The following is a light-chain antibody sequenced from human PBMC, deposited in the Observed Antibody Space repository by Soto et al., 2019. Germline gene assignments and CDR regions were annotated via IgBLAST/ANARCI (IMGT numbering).Light chain of an antibody. V-gene: IGLV2-8*01. CDR1: SSDVGGYNY. CDR2: EVS. CDR3: NSYAGSNNWV. J-gene: IGLJ3*02. Sequence: QSALTQPPSASGSPGQSVTISCTGTSSDVGGYNYVSWFQQHPGKAPKLMIYEVSKRPSGVPGRFSGSKSGNTASLTVSRLQAEDEADYYCNSYAGSNNWVFGGGTKLTVL.